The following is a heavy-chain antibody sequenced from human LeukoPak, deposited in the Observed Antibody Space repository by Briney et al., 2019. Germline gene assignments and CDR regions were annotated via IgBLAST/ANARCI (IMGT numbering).Heavy chain of an antibody. V-gene: IGHV4-61*02. J-gene: IGHJ6*03. CDR2: IYTSGTT. CDR3: ARHKDYYYSYMDV. CDR1: GGSISSGTYY. Sequence: PSETLSLTCTVSGGSISSGTYYWTWIRQPAGKGLEWVGRIYTSGTTYYNPSLKSRVTISVDRSKNQFSLILSSVTAADTAVYYCARHKDYYYSYMDVWGKGTTVTISS.